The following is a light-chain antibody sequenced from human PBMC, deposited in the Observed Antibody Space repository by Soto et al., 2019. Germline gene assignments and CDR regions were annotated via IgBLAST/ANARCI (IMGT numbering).Light chain of an antibody. Sequence: DIVMTQSPLSLPVTPGEPASISCRSMQXLLHSNGYNYLDWYLQKPGQSPQHLIYLGSNRASGVPDRFSGSGSGTDFTLKISRVEAEDVGVYYCMQALQTPITFGQGTRLEIK. J-gene: IGKJ5*01. CDR3: MQALQTPIT. CDR1: QXLLHSNGYNY. V-gene: IGKV2-28*01. CDR2: LGS.